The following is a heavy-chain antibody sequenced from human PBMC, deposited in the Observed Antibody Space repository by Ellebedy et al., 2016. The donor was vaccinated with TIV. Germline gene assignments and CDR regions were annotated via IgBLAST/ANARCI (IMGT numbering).Heavy chain of an antibody. J-gene: IGHJ5*02. CDR3: VRDRSSATGWAYDT. V-gene: IGHV4-38-2*02. D-gene: IGHD6-19*01. Sequence: SETLSLXCNVSGYSIRSGHYWGWIRQPPGKGLEWIASLSHGLNPFYNPSLKSRLFLSMDMAKNQLSLRMTSVAAADTAVYYCVRDRSSATGWAYDTWGQGILVTVSS. CDR1: GYSIRSGHY. CDR2: LSHGLNP.